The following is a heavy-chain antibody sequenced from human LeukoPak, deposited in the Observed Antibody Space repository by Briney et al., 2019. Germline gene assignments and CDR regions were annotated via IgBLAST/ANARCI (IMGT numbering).Heavy chain of an antibody. Sequence: SETLSLTCTVSGGSISSYYWNWIRQPAGGGLEWIGRIHSSRSTNYNPSLKSRITVSLDTSRNQFSLQLTSVAAADTAVYYCARGSKAIYYTLDYWGQGTLVTVSS. J-gene: IGHJ4*02. D-gene: IGHD1-26*01. CDR1: GGSISSYY. CDR2: IHSSRST. V-gene: IGHV4-4*07. CDR3: ARGSKAIYYTLDY.